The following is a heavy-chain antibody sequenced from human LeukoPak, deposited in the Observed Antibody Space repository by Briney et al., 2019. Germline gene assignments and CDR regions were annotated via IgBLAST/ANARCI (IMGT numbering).Heavy chain of an antibody. CDR2: IRYDGSNK. CDR3: AKGGGYEAQYYYYYLDV. CDR1: GFSFSTYW. J-gene: IGHJ6*03. D-gene: IGHD5-12*01. Sequence: PGGSLRLSCETSGFSFSTYWMSWVRQAPGKGLEWVAFIRYDGSNKYYADSVKGRFTISRDNSKNTLYLQMKSLRAEDTAVYYCAKGGGYEAQYYYYYLDVWGKGTTVTISS. V-gene: IGHV3-30*02.